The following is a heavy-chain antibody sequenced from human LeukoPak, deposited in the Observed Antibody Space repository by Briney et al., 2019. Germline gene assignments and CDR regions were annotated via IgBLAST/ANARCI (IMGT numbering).Heavy chain of an antibody. CDR1: GFTFSSYA. J-gene: IGHJ4*02. CDR3: AKDLRSGSNYGFFDY. D-gene: IGHD3-10*01. V-gene: IGHV3-23*01. CDR2: ISAGGGGT. Sequence: PGGSLRLSCAASGFTFSSYAMNWVRQAPGKGLEWVSGISAGGGGTYYADSVKGRFTISRDNSKSTLYLQMNSLRAEDTAIYYCAKDLRSGSNYGFFDYWGQGTLVTVSS.